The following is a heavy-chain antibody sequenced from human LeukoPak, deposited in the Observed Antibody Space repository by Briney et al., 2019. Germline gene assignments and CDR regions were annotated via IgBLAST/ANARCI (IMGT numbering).Heavy chain of an antibody. D-gene: IGHD5-18*01. J-gene: IGHJ5*02. CDR2: IYYSGST. CDR1: GGSISSSSYY. V-gene: IGHV4-39*01. Sequence: SETLSLTCTVSGGSISSSSYYWGWIRQPPGKGLEWIGSIYYSGSTYYNPSLKSRVTISVDTSKNQFSLKLSSVTAADTAVYYCARQAVDTAMVLCDPWGQGTLVTVSS. CDR3: ARQAVDTAMVLCDP.